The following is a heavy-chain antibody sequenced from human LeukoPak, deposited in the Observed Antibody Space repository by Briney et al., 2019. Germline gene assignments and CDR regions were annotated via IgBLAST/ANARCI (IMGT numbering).Heavy chain of an antibody. J-gene: IGHJ3*02. CDR2: INHSGST. Sequence: SETLSLTCAVCGGSFSGYYWSWIRQPPGKGLEWIGEINHSGSTNYNPSLKSRVTISVDTSKNQFSLKLSSVTAADTAVYYCRQSGSGPLGAFDIWGQGTMVTVSS. D-gene: IGHD3-10*01. CDR1: GGSFSGYY. V-gene: IGHV4-34*01. CDR3: RQSGSGPLGAFDI.